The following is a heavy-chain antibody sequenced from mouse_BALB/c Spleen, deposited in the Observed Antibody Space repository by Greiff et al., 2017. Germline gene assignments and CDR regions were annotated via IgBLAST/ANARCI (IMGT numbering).Heavy chain of an antibody. V-gene: IGHV5-17*02. D-gene: IGHD2-4*01. Sequence: DVMLVESGGGLVQPGGSRKLSCAASGFTFSSFGMHWVRQAPEKGLEWVAYISSGSSTIYYADTVKGRFTISRDNPKNTLFLQMTSLRSEDTAMYYCAATMITTMAMDYWGQGTSVTVSS. CDR3: AATMITTMAMDY. CDR1: GFTFSSFG. J-gene: IGHJ4*01. CDR2: ISSGSSTI.